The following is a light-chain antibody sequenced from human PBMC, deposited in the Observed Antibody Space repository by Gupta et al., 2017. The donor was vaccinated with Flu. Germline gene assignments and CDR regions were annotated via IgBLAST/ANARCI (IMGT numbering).Light chain of an antibody. CDR2: RVS. CDR1: QSLVHRNGNTY. V-gene: IGKV2-30*02. Sequence: DVVLTQSPLSLPVIFGQPASISCRSSQSLVHRNGNTYLTWFQQRPGQSPRRLIYRVSNRDSGVPDRFSGSWSGTDFTLKISRVEAEDVGVYYCMQGTHWPTFGQGTKVEIK. CDR3: MQGTHWPT. J-gene: IGKJ1*01.